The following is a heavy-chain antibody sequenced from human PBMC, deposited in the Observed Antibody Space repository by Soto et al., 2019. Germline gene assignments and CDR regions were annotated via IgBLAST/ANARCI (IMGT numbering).Heavy chain of an antibody. D-gene: IGHD4-17*01. CDR1: GYTFTSYA. J-gene: IGHJ4*02. Sequence: ASVKVSCKASGYTFTSYAMHWVRQAPGQRLEGMGWINAGNGNTKYSQKFQGRVTITRDTSASTGYMELSSLTSEDTAVYYCARGTPTVVTPDYWDQGTLVTVSS. CDR2: INAGNGNT. CDR3: ARGTPTVVTPDY. V-gene: IGHV1-3*01.